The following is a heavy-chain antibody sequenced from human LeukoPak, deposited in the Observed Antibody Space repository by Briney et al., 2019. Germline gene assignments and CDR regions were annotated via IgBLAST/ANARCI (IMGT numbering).Heavy chain of an antibody. Sequence: SETLSLTCSVSGGSISSSSYYWDWIRQPPGKGLEWIGSIYYSVITHYNPSLKSRVTISVDTSKNQFSLELSSVTAADTAVYYCARHKENTVTAPFDYWGQGTLVTVSS. CDR3: ARHKENTVTAPFDY. D-gene: IGHD4-17*01. V-gene: IGHV4-39*01. J-gene: IGHJ4*02. CDR1: GGSISSSSYY. CDR2: IYYSVIT.